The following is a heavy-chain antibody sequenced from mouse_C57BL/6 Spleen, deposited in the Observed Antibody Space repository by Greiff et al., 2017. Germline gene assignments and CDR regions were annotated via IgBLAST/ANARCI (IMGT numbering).Heavy chain of an antibody. J-gene: IGHJ2*01. Sequence: EVKLMESGGGLVKPGGSLKLSCAASGFTFSDYGMHWVRQAPEKGLEWVAYISSGSSTIYYADTVKGRFTISRANAKITLFLQMTSLRSEDTAMYYCALDSSGYFDYWGQGTTLTVSS. CDR2: ISSGSSTI. V-gene: IGHV5-17*01. CDR3: ALDSSGYFDY. D-gene: IGHD3-2*02. CDR1: GFTFSDYG.